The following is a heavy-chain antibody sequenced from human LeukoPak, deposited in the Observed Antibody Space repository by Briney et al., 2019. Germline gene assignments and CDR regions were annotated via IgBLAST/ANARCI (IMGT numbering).Heavy chain of an antibody. CDR1: GGSFSGYY. D-gene: IGHD1-26*01. CDR3: ARGHRIVGAKRGGTFDI. Sequence: SETLSFTCAVYGGSFSGYYWSWIRQPPGKGLEWIGKINHSGSTNYNPSLKSRVTISVDTSKNQFSLKLSSVTAADTAVYYCARGHRIVGAKRGGTFDIWGQGTMVTVSS. J-gene: IGHJ3*02. CDR2: INHSGST. V-gene: IGHV4-34*01.